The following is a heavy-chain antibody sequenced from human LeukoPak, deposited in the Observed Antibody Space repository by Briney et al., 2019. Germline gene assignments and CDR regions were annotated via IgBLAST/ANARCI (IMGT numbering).Heavy chain of an antibody. V-gene: IGHV4-59*02. J-gene: IGHJ4*02. Sequence: GSLRLSCAASGFTVSSNYMSWVRQAPGKGLEWIGYIYYTGSTNYNPSLKSRVTISVDTSKNQFSLKLSSVTAADTAVYYCASIKHHGFDYWGQGTLVTVSS. CDR3: ASIKHHGFDY. CDR2: IYYTGST. CDR1: GFTVSSNY.